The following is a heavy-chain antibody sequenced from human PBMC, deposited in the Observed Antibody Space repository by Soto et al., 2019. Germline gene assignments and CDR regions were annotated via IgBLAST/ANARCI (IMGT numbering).Heavy chain of an antibody. V-gene: IGHV2-5*01. CDR1: GFSLTTSGVG. D-gene: IGHD3-22*01. J-gene: IGHJ5*02. CDR3: AHCFSSSRVYYDSSASSWWFDP. Sequence: QITLEESGPMLLKPTQTLTLTCTFSGFSLTTSGVGVGWIRQPPGKAREWLALIFWNDDKRYNPSLKTRLSISKDTSKNQVVLTLTNVDPVDTATYFCAHCFSSSRVYYDSSASSWWFDPWGQGTLVTVSS. CDR2: IFWNDDK.